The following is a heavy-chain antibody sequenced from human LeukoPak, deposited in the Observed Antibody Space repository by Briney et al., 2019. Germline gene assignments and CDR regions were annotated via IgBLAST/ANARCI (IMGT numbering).Heavy chain of an antibody. Sequence: LEWVAAISGSGGSTYYADSVKGRFTISRDNSKNTLYLQMNSLRAEDTAVYYCAKGGYNFDYWGQGTLVTVSS. CDR3: AKGGYNFDY. J-gene: IGHJ4*02. D-gene: IGHD5-12*01. CDR2: ISGSGGST. V-gene: IGHV3-23*01.